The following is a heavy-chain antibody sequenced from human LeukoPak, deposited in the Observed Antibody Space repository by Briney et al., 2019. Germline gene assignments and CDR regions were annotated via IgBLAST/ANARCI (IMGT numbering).Heavy chain of an antibody. V-gene: IGHV1-69*06. Sequence: SVKVSCKASGGTFSSYAISWVRQAPGQGLEWMGGIIPIFGTANYAQKFQGRVTITADKSTSTAYMELSSLRSEDTAVYYCARAPRVRRVIHYYYGMDVWGKGTTVTVPS. J-gene: IGHJ6*04. CDR2: IIPIFGTA. CDR1: GGTFSSYA. D-gene: IGHD3-10*01. CDR3: ARAPRVRRVIHYYYGMDV.